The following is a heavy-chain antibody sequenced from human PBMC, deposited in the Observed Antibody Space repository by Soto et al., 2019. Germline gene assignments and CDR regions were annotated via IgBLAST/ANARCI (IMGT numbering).Heavy chain of an antibody. CDR2: ISGSGGST. J-gene: IGHJ4*02. CDR3: AKTHHDYGDKKSPFDY. V-gene: IGHV3-23*01. CDR1: GFTFSSYA. Sequence: VQLLESGGGLVQPGGSLRLSCAASGFTFSSYAMSWVRQAPGKGLEWVSAISGSGGSTYYADSVKGRFTISRDNSKNTLYLQMNSLRAEDTAVYYCAKTHHDYGDKKSPFDYWGQGTLVTVSS. D-gene: IGHD4-17*01.